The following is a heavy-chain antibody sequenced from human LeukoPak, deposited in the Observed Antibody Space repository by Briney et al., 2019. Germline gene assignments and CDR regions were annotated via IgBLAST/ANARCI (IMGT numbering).Heavy chain of an antibody. CDR3: ARDQNWNGEFDY. J-gene: IGHJ4*02. CDR1: GYTFTGYY. V-gene: IGHV1-69*04. CDR2: IIPILGIA. Sequence: GASVKVSCKASGYTFTGYYMHWVRQAPGQGLEWMGRIIPILGIANYAQKFQGRVTITADKSTSTAYMELSSLRSEDTAVYYCARDQNWNGEFDYWGQGTLVTVSS. D-gene: IGHD1-1*01.